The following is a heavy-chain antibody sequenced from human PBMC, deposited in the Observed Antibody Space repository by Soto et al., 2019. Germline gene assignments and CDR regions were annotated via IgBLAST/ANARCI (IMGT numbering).Heavy chain of an antibody. Sequence: ESGGGLVQPGGSLRLSCAASGFTFNTYAMSWVRQAPGEGLEWVSGIGGGTGATYNADSVKGRFIISRDNSKNTLYLQMNNLRVEDTAVYYCAKNAMSTVTRRGQYFDSWGQGTLVTVSS. CDR1: GFTFNTYA. J-gene: IGHJ4*02. D-gene: IGHD4-17*01. CDR2: IGGGTGAT. V-gene: IGHV3-23*01. CDR3: AKNAMSTVTRRGQYFDS.